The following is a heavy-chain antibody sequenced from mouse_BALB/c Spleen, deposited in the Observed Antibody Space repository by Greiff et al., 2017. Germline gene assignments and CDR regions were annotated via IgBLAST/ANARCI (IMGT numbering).Heavy chain of an antibody. Sequence: QVQLQQPGAELVKPGASVKLSCKASGYTFTSYWMHWVKQRPGQGLEWIGGINPNNGGTSYNQKFKGKATLTVDKSSSTAYMELRSLTSEDSAVYYCARSSLLRFSPAPWFAYWGQGTLVTVSA. D-gene: IGHD1-2*01. CDR3: ARSSLLRFSPAPWFAY. CDR2: INPNNGGT. V-gene: IGHV1-53*01. CDR1: GYTFTSYW. J-gene: IGHJ3*01.